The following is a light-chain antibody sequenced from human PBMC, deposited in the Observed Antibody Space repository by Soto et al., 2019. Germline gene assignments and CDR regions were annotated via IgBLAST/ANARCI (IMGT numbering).Light chain of an antibody. CDR2: EVS. CDR1: SSDVGGYNY. CDR3: SSYTSTSTRM. V-gene: IGLV2-14*01. J-gene: IGLJ3*02. Sequence: QSALTQPASVSGSPGQSITISCTGTSSDVGGYNYASWYQQHPGKAPKLMIYEVSNRPSGVSNRFSGSKSGNTASLTISGLQAEDEADYYCSSYTSTSTRMFGGGTKLTVL.